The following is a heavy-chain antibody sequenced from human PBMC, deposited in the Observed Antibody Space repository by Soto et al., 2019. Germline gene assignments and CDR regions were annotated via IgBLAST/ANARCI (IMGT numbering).Heavy chain of an antibody. CDR3: ARQRGGSGSYYFDY. Sequence: SETLSLTCTVSGGSISSSSYYWGWIRQPPGKGLEWIGSIYYSGSTYYNPSLKSRVTISVDTSKNQFSLKLSSVTAADTAVYYCARQRGGSGSYYFDYWGQGTLVTVSS. V-gene: IGHV4-39*01. J-gene: IGHJ4*02. CDR2: IYYSGST. CDR1: GGSISSSSYY. D-gene: IGHD1-26*01.